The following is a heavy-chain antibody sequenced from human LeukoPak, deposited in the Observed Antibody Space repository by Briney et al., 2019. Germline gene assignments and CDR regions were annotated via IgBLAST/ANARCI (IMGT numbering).Heavy chain of an antibody. CDR1: GFTFSSYW. J-gene: IGHJ4*02. CDR2: INSDGSST. D-gene: IGHD3-22*01. Sequence: GGSLRLSCAASGFTFSSYWMHWVRQAPGKGLVWVSRINSDGSSTSYADSVKGRFTISRDNAKNTLYLQMNSLRAEDTAVYYCAKDKYYYDSSGYASYYFDYWGQGTLVTVSS. V-gene: IGHV3-74*01. CDR3: AKDKYYYDSSGYASYYFDY.